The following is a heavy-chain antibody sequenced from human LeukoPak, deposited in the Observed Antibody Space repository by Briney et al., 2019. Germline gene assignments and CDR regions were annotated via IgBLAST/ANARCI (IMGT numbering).Heavy chain of an antibody. CDR1: GFTSSSYW. J-gene: IGHJ5*02. CDR3: VRGRGSYGWFDP. D-gene: IGHD3-10*01. Sequence: GGSLRLSCAASGFTSSSYWMHWVRQVPGKGLVWVSRISGDGTARNYADSVKGRFTISRDDAKNTVDLQMNSLRGEDTAVYYCVRGRGSYGWFDPWGQGTLVTVS. V-gene: IGHV3-74*01. CDR2: ISGDGTAR.